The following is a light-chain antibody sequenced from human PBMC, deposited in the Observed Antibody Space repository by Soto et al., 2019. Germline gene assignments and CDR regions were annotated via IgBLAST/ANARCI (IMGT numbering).Light chain of an antibody. CDR2: GAS. J-gene: IGKJ1*01. V-gene: IGKV3-20*01. Sequence: EIVLTQSPGTLSLSPGXRATLSRRASQSVSTSQLAWYQQKPGQAPRLLIFGASSRATGIPDRFRGSGSGTDFTLTISRLEPEDFAVYYCQQYGSSPRTFGQGTKVDIK. CDR1: QSVSTSQ. CDR3: QQYGSSPRT.